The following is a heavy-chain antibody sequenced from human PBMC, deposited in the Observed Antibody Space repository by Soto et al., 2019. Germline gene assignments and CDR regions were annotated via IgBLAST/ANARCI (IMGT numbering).Heavy chain of an antibody. Sequence: SETLSLTCGVSGGSINSGGYSWSWIRQPPGKGLEWIGYIYHSGSTYYNPSLKSRVTISVDRPKNQFSLKLSSVTAADTAVYYCARSYYYDSSGFDYWGQGTLVTVYS. J-gene: IGHJ4*02. D-gene: IGHD3-22*01. CDR2: IYHSGST. CDR1: GGSINSGGYS. V-gene: IGHV4-30-2*01. CDR3: ARSYYYDSSGFDY.